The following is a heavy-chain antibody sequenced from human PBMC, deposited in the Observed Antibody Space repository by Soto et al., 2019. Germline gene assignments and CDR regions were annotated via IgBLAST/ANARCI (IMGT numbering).Heavy chain of an antibody. D-gene: IGHD3-10*01. CDR1: VSTFNSYG. Sequence: QAHLAQSGAEVKKPGSSVTVSCKASVSTFNSYGISWVRQAPGQGLDWMGVIIPLYGTVNYAQKFQGRVSITADKSMSTAYMDLNSLRSDDTAVYYCARVRVIRGVIPSHFGLWGQGTQVTVSS. V-gene: IGHV1-69*06. J-gene: IGHJ4*02. CDR2: IIPLYGTV. CDR3: ARVRVIRGVIPSHFGL.